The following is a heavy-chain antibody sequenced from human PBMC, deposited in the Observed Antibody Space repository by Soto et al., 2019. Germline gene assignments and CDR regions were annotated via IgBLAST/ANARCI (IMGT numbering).Heavy chain of an antibody. CDR2: IRSKANSYAT. J-gene: IGHJ4*02. Sequence: GGSLRLSCAASGFTFSGSAMHWVRQASGKGLEWVGRIRSKANSYATAYAASVKGRFTISRDDSKNTAYLQMNSLKTEDTAVYYCTRENILTGYNDYWGQGTLVTVSS. CDR1: GFTFSGSA. D-gene: IGHD3-9*01. V-gene: IGHV3-73*01. CDR3: TRENILTGYNDY.